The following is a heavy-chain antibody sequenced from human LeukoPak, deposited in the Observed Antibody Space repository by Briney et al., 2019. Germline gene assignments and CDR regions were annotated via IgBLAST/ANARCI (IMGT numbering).Heavy chain of an antibody. D-gene: IGHD6-19*01. CDR1: GGSISSYY. Sequence: SETLSLTCTVSGGSISSYYGSWIRQPAGKGLEWIGRIYTSGSTNYNPSLKSRVTMSVDTSKNQFSLKLSSVTAADTAVYYCARSIAVAGKVNYFDYWGQGTLVTVSS. CDR3: ARSIAVAGKVNYFDY. CDR2: IYTSGST. J-gene: IGHJ4*02. V-gene: IGHV4-4*07.